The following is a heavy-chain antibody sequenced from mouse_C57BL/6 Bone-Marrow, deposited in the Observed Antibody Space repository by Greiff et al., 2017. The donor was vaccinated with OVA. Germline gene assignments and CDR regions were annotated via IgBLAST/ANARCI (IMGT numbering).Heavy chain of an antibody. CDR3: ARRMDY. CDR2: ISNLAYSI. V-gene: IGHV5-15*01. CDR1: GFTFSDYG. J-gene: IGHJ4*01. Sequence: EVQGVESGGGLVQPGGSLKLSCAASGFTFSDYGMEWVRQAPRKGPEWVAFISNLAYSIYYADTVTGRFTISRENAKNTLYLEMSSLKSEDTAMYYCARRMDYWGQGTSVTVSS.